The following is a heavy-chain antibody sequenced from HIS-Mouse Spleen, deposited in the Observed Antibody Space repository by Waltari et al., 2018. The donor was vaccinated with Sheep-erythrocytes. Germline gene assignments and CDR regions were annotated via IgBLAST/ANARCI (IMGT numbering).Heavy chain of an antibody. D-gene: IGHD3-22*01. V-gene: IGHV6-1*01. Sequence: QVQLQQSGPGLVKPSQTLSLTCAISGDSVSSNSAAWNWIRQSPSRGLVWLGRTYYRSKWYNDYAVSVKSRITINPDTSYKHFSLQLVSVTPEDTAVYYCARAGQVKEPAMESSGYYLDYSGQGTLVTVSS. CDR2: TYYRSKWYN. CDR1: GDSVSSNSAA. J-gene: IGHJ4*02. CDR3: ARAGQVKEPAMESSGYYLDY.